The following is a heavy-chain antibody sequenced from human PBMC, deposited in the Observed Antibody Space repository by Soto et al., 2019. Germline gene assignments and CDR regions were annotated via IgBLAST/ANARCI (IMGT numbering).Heavy chain of an antibody. CDR1: GYSFTSYW. J-gene: IGHJ3*02. Sequence: PGESLKISCKGSGYSFTSYWIGWVRQMPGKGLEWMGIIYPGDSDTRYSPSFQGQVTISADKSISTAYLQWSSLKASDTAMYYCARPADSSGWQDAFDIWGQGTMVTVSS. CDR2: IYPGDSDT. V-gene: IGHV5-51*01. CDR3: ARPADSSGWQDAFDI. D-gene: IGHD6-19*01.